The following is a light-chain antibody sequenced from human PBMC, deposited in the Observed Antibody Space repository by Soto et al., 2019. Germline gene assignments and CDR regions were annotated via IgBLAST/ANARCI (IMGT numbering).Light chain of an antibody. Sequence: QAVVTQEPSLTVSPGGTVTLTCGSSTGAVTSNHHPYWFQQKAGQAPRTLIYDTSNKHSWTPARFSGSLLGDKAALALSGAQPEEEAQYYCLLSYNAARVFGGGTKVTVL. V-gene: IGLV7-46*01. CDR1: TGAVTSNHH. CDR2: DTS. J-gene: IGLJ2*01. CDR3: LLSYNAARV.